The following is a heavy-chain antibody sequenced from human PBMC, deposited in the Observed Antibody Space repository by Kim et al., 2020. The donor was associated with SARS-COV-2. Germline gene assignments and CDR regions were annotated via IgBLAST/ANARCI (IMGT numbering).Heavy chain of an antibody. J-gene: IGHJ6*03. CDR2: ISAYNGNT. V-gene: IGHV1-18*01. CDR3: ARVTYYDFWSGYYEGNYYYYYMDV. CDR1: GYTFTSYG. D-gene: IGHD3-3*01. Sequence: ASVKVSCKASGYTFTSYGISWVRQAPGQGLEWMGWISAYNGNTNYAQKLQGRVTMTTDTSTSTAYMELRSLRSDDTAVYYCARVTYYDFWSGYYEGNYYYYYMDVWGKGTTVTVSS.